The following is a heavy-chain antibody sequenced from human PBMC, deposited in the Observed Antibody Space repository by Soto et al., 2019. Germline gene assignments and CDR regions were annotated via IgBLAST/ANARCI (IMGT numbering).Heavy chain of an antibody. V-gene: IGHV5-51*01. CDR1: GYSFTSYW. D-gene: IGHD3-10*01. Sequence: GESLKISCKGSGYSFTSYWIGWVRQMPVKGLEWMGIIYPGDSDTRYSPSFQGQVTISADKSISTAYLQWSSLKASDTAMYYCARPPAYYYGSGKYGAYYGMDVWGQGTTVTVSS. CDR2: IYPGDSDT. J-gene: IGHJ6*02. CDR3: ARPPAYYYGSGKYGAYYGMDV.